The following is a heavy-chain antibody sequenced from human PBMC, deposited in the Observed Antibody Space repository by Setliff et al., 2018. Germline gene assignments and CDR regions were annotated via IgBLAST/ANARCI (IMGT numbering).Heavy chain of an antibody. V-gene: IGHV4-59*08. J-gene: IGHJ4*02. CDR3: ARLPPLHTPMALTFDY. CDR1: GGSVRGYY. Sequence: SQTLSLTCPVSGGSVRGYYWSWIRQPPGKGLEWIGYMYYSGDTNYNPSLKSRVTISVDTSKNQFSLELRSVTAADTAVYYCARLPPLHTPMALTFDYWGQGILVTVSS. D-gene: IGHD5-18*01. CDR2: MYYSGDT.